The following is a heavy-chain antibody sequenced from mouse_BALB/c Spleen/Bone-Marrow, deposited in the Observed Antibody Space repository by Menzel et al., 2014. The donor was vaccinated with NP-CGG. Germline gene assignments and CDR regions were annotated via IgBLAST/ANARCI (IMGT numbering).Heavy chain of an antibody. V-gene: IGHV5-17*02. CDR1: GFTFSSFG. CDR2: ISSGSSNI. J-gene: IGHJ2*01. D-gene: IGHD4-1*01. Sequence: EVQVVESGGGLVQPGGSRKLSCAASGFTFSSFGMHWVRQAPEKGLEWVAYISSGSSNIYYEDTVKGRFTISRDNPKNTLFLQMTSLRSEDTAMYYCTRGGNWDDFDYWGQGTTLTVSS. CDR3: TRGGNWDDFDY.